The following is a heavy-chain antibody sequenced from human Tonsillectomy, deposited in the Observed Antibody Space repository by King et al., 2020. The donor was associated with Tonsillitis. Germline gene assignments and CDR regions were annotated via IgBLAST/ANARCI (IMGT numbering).Heavy chain of an antibody. V-gene: IGHV3-9*01. CDR3: AKDRYYGAADSFFGMDV. D-gene: IGHD3-10*01. CDR1: GFTFDDYA. CDR2: ITWNSGTI. J-gene: IGHJ6*02. Sequence: VQLVESGGGLVQPGRSLRLSCAASGFTFDDYAMHWVRQAPGKGLEWVSGITWNSGTIVYADSVKGRFTISRDNAKSSLYLQINSLRAEDTALYYCAKDRYYGAADSFFGMDVWGQGTPVTVSS.